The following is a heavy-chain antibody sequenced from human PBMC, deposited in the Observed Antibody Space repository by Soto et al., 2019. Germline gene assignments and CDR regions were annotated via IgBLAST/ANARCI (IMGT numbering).Heavy chain of an antibody. CDR2: IIPIFGTA. CDR1: GGTFSSYA. J-gene: IGHJ3*02. CDR3: ARGGPGAEGGSYSGDVFDI. Sequence: SVKVSCKASGGTFSSYAISWVRQAPGQGLEWMGGIIPIFGTANYAQKFQGRVTITADESTSTAYMELSSLRSEDTAVYYCARGGPGAEGGSYSGDVFDIWGQGTMVAVSS. V-gene: IGHV1-69*13. D-gene: IGHD1-26*01.